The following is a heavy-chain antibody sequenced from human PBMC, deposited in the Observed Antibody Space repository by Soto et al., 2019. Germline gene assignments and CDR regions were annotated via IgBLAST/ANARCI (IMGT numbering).Heavy chain of an antibody. V-gene: IGHV3-33*01. J-gene: IGHJ5*02. D-gene: IGHD3-3*01. Sequence: GGSLRLSCAASGFTFSSSGMHWVRQAPGKGLEWVAVIWYDGSNKYYADSVKGRFTISRDNSKNTLYLQMNSLRAEDTAVYYCARDRSRFLEWLPERFDPWGQGTLVTVSS. CDR2: IWYDGSNK. CDR3: ARDRSRFLEWLPERFDP. CDR1: GFTFSSSG.